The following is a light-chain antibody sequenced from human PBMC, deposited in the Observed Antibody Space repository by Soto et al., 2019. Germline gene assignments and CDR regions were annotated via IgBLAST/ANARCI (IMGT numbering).Light chain of an antibody. Sequence: EIVLTQFPGTLPLSPGERATLSCRASQSVSSSYLAWYQQKPGQAPRLLIYGASSRATGIPDRFSGSGSGTDFTLTISRLEREDFAVYYCQQYGSSPSFGQGTKV. CDR2: GAS. CDR3: QQYGSSPS. J-gene: IGKJ1*01. V-gene: IGKV3-20*01. CDR1: QSVSSSY.